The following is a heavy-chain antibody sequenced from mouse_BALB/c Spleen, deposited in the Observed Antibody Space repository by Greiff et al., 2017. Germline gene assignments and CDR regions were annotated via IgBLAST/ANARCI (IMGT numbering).Heavy chain of an antibody. V-gene: IGHV1S41*01. CDR1: GYTFTSYW. Sequence: DLVKPGASVKLSCKASGYTFTSYWINWIKQRPGQGLEWIGRIAPGSGSTYYNEMFKGKATLTVDPSSSTAYIQLSSLSSEDSAVYFCARMDYRGRDYAMDYWGQGTSVTVAA. CDR2: IAPGSGST. D-gene: IGHD2-12*01. J-gene: IGHJ4*01. CDR3: ARMDYRGRDYAMDY.